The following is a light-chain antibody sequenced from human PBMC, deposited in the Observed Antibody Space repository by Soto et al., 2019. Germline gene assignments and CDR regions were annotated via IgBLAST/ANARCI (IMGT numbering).Light chain of an antibody. CDR1: QSISSC. Sequence: VVLTHSPGTLSLSPGERATLSFRSSQSISSCLAWYQKKPGQAPRLLIYGASSRASGIPDRFSGSGSGTDFTLTISRLEPEDFAVYYCQQYGNSLTWKFGQGTKVDIK. V-gene: IGKV3-20*01. J-gene: IGKJ1*01. CDR3: QQYGNSLTWK. CDR2: GAS.